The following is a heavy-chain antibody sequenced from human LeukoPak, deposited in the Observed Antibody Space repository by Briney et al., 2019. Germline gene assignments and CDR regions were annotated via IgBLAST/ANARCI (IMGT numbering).Heavy chain of an antibody. D-gene: IGHD3-22*01. V-gene: IGHV4-59*01. CDR3: ARVADYYDSSGYYHYFDY. J-gene: IGHJ4*02. Sequence: SETLSLTCTVSGGSISSYYWSWIRQPPGKGLEWIGYIYYSGSTNYNPSLKSRVTISVDTSKNQFSLKLSSVTAADTAVYYCARVADYYDSSGYYHYFDYWGQGTLVTVSS. CDR2: IYYSGST. CDR1: GGSISSYY.